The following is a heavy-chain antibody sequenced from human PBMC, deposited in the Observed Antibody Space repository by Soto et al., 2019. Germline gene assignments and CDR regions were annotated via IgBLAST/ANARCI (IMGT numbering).Heavy chain of an antibody. V-gene: IGHV3-15*07. D-gene: IGHD3-3*01. J-gene: IGHJ4*02. CDR1: GFSITNTW. Sequence: EVQLVESGGGLVQPGGSLRLSCAASGFSITNTWMHWVRQAPGKGLEWVGRVKSKADGGTADYAAPVKGRFTVSRDDSKNTQYLQMISLKMEGTAVYYCNSYPDFWGGHTPLWGQGTLVTVS. CDR2: VKSKADGGTA. CDR3: NSYPDFWGGHTPL.